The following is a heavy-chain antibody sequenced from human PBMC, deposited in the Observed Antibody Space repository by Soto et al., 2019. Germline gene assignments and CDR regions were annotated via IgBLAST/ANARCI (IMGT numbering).Heavy chain of an antibody. CDR3: ARFAKEENPKVGSWYYFDY. V-gene: IGHV4-31*03. CDR1: GGSISSGGYF. Sequence: PSETLSLTYTVSGGSISSGGYFWIWVRQHPGKGLEWIGNIYYSGRTYYNPSLKSRVTISVDTSKNQFSLNLSSVTAADTAVYYCARFAKEENPKVGSWYYFDYWGQGTRVT. D-gene: IGHD6-13*01. CDR2: IYYSGRT. J-gene: IGHJ4*02.